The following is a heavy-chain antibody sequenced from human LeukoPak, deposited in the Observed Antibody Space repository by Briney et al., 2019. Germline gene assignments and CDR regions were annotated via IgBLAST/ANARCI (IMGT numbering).Heavy chain of an antibody. V-gene: IGHV1-18*01. Sequence: ASVKVSCKASGYTFTSYGISWVRQAPGQGLEWKGWISAYNGNTNYAQKLQGRVTMTTDTSTSTAYMELRSLRSDDTAVYYCARVDSSGWYGIYYYYYMDVWGKGTTVTVSS. D-gene: IGHD6-19*01. CDR2: ISAYNGNT. CDR1: GYTFTSYG. CDR3: ARVDSSGWYGIYYYYYMDV. J-gene: IGHJ6*03.